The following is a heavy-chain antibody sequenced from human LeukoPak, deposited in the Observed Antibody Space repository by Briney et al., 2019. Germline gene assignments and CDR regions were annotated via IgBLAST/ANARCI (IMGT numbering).Heavy chain of an antibody. D-gene: IGHD3-3*01. V-gene: IGHV3-74*01. CDR2: IKSDGSNI. CDR3: AKDGITIFGVVIIPRNYFDY. Sequence: GGSLRLSCAASGFTFSSYWMHWVRQGPGKGLVWVSRIKSDGSNIRYADSVKGRFTISRDNAKNTLYLQMNSLRAEDTAVYYCAKDGITIFGVVIIPRNYFDYWGQGTLVTVSS. CDR1: GFTFSSYW. J-gene: IGHJ4*02.